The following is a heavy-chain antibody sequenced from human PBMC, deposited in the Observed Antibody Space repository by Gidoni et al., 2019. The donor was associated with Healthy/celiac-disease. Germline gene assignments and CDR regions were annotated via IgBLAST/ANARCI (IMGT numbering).Heavy chain of an antibody. CDR3: AREGGDGYTALSAFDI. CDR1: GGTFSSYA. V-gene: IGHV1-69*04. D-gene: IGHD5-12*01. Sequence: QVQLVQSGAEVKKPGSSVKVSCKASGGTFSSYAISWVRQAPGQGLEWMGRIIPILSIANYAQKFQVRVTITADKSTSTAYMELSSLRSEDTAVYYCAREGGDGYTALSAFDIWGQGTMVTVAS. J-gene: IGHJ3*02. CDR2: IIPILSIA.